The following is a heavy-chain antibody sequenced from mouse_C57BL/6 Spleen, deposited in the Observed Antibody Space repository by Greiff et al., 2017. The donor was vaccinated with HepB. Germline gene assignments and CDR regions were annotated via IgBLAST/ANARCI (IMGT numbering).Heavy chain of an antibody. CDR2: IWRGGST. CDR3: ATHYYYGSSYWYFDV. D-gene: IGHD1-1*01. J-gene: IGHJ1*03. V-gene: IGHV2-5*01. CDR1: GFSLTSYG. Sequence: VMLVESGPGLVQPSQSLSITCTVSGFSLTSYGVHWVRQSPGKGLEWLGVIWRGGSTDYNAAFMSRLSITKDNSKSQVFFKMNSLQADDTAIYYCATHYYYGSSYWYFDVWGTGTTVTVSS.